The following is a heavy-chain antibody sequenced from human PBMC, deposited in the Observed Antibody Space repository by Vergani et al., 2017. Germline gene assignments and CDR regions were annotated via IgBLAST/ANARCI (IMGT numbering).Heavy chain of an antibody. CDR2: TRNKANSYTT. CDR3: VRVKGSNWNDHLYDI. V-gene: IGHV3-72*01. Sequence: EVQLVESGGGLVQPGGSLRLSCAASGFTFSDHYMDWVRQAPGKGLEWVGRTRNKANSYTTEYAASVKGRFTISRDDSKSYLYLQMNSLQTEDTALYYCVRVKGSNWNDHLYDIWGQGTLVTVSS. CDR1: GFTFSDHY. J-gene: IGHJ3*02. D-gene: IGHD1-1*01.